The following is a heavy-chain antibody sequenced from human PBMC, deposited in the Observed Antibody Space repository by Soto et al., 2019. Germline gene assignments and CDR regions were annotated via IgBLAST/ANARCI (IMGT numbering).Heavy chain of an antibody. J-gene: IGHJ4*02. CDR2: ISGGGSTT. Sequence: EVQLLESGGGLLQPGGSLRLSCAASGFTFSEYSMTWVRQAPGRGLEWVSTISGGGSTTYYADSVEGRFIISRDNSKNTVYLQLDSLRVEDTAVYYCVRRAGECNGGSCYSRFWGQGSLVTVSS. CDR3: VRRAGECNGGSCYSRF. V-gene: IGHV3-23*01. CDR1: GFTFSEYS. D-gene: IGHD2-15*01.